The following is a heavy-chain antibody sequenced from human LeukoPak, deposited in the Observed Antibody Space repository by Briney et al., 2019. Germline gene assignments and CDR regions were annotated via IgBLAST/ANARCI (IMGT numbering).Heavy chain of an antibody. CDR1: GFTFSSYG. D-gene: IGHD2-21*02. Sequence: PGGSLRLSCAASGFTFSSYGMHWVRQAPGKGLEWVAFIRYDGSNKYYADSVKGRCTISRDNSKNTLYLQMNSLRAEDTAVYYCAKDGVTTGVYVYYFDYWGQGTLVTVSS. J-gene: IGHJ4*02. CDR3: AKDGVTTGVYVYYFDY. CDR2: IRYDGSNK. V-gene: IGHV3-30*02.